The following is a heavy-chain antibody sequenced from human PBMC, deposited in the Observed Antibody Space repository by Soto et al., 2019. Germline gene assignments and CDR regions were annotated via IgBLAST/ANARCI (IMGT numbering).Heavy chain of an antibody. CDR2: ISAHNGNT. Sequence: ASVKVSCKASGYTFTSYGISWVRQAPGQGLEWMGWISAHNGNTNYAQKLQGRVTMTTDTSTSTAYMELRSLRSDDTAVYYCARVLRFLEWLFGPGDYWGQGTLVTVSS. D-gene: IGHD3-3*01. J-gene: IGHJ4*02. V-gene: IGHV1-18*04. CDR1: GYTFTSYG. CDR3: ARVLRFLEWLFGPGDY.